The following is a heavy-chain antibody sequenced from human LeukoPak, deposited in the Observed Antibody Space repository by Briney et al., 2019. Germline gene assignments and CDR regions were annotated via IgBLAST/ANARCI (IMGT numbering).Heavy chain of an antibody. CDR3: ARGRDDYNFAY. V-gene: IGHV4-34*01. CDR2: INHSGST. J-gene: IGHJ4*02. CDR1: GGSFSGFH. D-gene: IGHD5-24*01. Sequence: PSETLSLTCAVYGGSFSGFHWTWIHQPPGKGLEWIGEINHSGSTNYNPSLRSRVTISVDTSKNQFSLKLFSVTAADTAVYYCARGRDDYNFAYWGQGTLVTVSS.